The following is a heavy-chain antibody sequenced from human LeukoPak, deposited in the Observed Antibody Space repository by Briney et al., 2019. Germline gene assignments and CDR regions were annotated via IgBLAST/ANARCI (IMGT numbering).Heavy chain of an antibody. D-gene: IGHD6-13*01. Sequence: GGSLRLSCAASGFTFSSYAMHWVRQAPGKGLEWVAVISYDGSNKYYADSVKGRFTISRDNSKNTLYLQMNSLRAEDTAVYYCARDSGWWRFDFWGQGTLVTVSS. CDR2: ISYDGSNK. CDR1: GFTFSSYA. CDR3: ARDSGWWRFDF. J-gene: IGHJ4*02. V-gene: IGHV3-30*04.